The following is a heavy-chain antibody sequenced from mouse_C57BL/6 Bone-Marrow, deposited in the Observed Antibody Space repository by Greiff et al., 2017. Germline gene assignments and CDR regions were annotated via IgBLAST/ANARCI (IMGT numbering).Heavy chain of an antibody. CDR1: GYTFTGYW. V-gene: IGHV1-9*01. CDR3: ARFGILWLRPYYFDY. Sequence: QVQLQQSGAELMKPGASVKLSCKATGYTFTGYWIEWVKQRPGHGLEWIGEILPGSGSTNYNEKFKGKATFTADTSSTTAYMQLSSLTTEDSAIYYCARFGILWLRPYYFDYWGQGTTLTVSS. J-gene: IGHJ2*01. D-gene: IGHD2-2*01. CDR2: ILPGSGST.